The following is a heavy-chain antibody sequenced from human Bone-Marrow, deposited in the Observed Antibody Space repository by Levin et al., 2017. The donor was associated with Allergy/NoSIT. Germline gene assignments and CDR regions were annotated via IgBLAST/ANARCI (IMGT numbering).Heavy chain of an antibody. V-gene: IGHV3-74*01. CDR1: GFTFSSYW. CDR3: ARGGYSYAMGY. CDR2: INSDGSST. Sequence: GGSLRLSCAASGFTFSSYWMHWVRQAPGKGLVWVSRINSDGSSTSYADSVKGRFTISRDNAKNTLYLQMNSLRADDTAVYYCARGGYSYAMGYWGQGTLVTVSS. D-gene: IGHD5-18*01. J-gene: IGHJ4*02.